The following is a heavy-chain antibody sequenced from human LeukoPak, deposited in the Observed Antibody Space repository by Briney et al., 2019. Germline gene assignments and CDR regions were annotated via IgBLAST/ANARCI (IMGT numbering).Heavy chain of an antibody. V-gene: IGHV1-69*04. CDR1: GITFNTYA. CDR2: IIPILTRP. CDR3: VTTDDSGRPWELGE. J-gene: IGHJ4*02. Sequence: GASVKVSCKATGITFNTYAITWVRQAPAHGLEWMGRIIPILTRPNYAQSFQGRVTITADKSTSTAYMELSRLTSEDTAVYYCVTTDDSGRPWELGEWGQGTLVSVSS. D-gene: IGHD1-26*01.